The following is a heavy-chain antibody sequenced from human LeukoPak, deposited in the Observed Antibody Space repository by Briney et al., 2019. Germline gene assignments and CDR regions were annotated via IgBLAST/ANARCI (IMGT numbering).Heavy chain of an antibody. CDR2: ISGSGGST. CDR1: GFTFSSYA. D-gene: IGHD5-24*01. J-gene: IGHJ4*02. CDR3: ARGWRYFDY. Sequence: GGSLRLSCAASGFTFSSYAMSWVRQAPGKGLEWVSAISGSGGSTYYADSVKGRFTISRDTAKNSPYLQMNSLRAEDTAVYYCARGWRYFDYWGQGTLVTVSS. V-gene: IGHV3-23*01.